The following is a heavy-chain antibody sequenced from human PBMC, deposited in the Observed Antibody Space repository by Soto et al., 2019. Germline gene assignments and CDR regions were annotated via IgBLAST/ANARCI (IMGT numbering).Heavy chain of an antibody. CDR1: GXTFSSXX. CDR3: AREGDSSGYGEEGHYYYYGMDV. J-gene: IGHJ6*02. Sequence: GGSLRLSCXASGXTFSSXXMHXXXQAPGKGLEWVAXIXYDGSKKIYADSVKGRFTISRDNSKNTLYLQMNSLRAEDTAVYYCAREGDSSGYGEEGHYYYYGMDVWGQGTTVTVSS. D-gene: IGHD3-22*01. CDR2: IXYDGSKK. V-gene: IGHV3-30-3*01.